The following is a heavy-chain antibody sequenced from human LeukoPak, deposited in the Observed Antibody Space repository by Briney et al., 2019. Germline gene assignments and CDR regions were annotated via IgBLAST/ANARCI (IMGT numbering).Heavy chain of an antibody. CDR1: GGSISSGGYS. CDR3: ARDLVFELVVVPAAI. V-gene: IGHV4-30-2*01. J-gene: IGHJ4*02. Sequence: PSQTLSLTCAVSGGSISSGGYSWSWIRQPPGKGLEWIGYIYHSGSTYYNPSLKSRVTISVDRSKNQFSLKLSSVTAADTAVYYCARDLVFELVVVPAAIWGQGTLVTVSS. CDR2: IYHSGST. D-gene: IGHD2-2*01.